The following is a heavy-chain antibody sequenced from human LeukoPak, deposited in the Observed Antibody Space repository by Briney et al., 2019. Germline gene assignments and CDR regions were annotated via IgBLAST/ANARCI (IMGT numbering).Heavy chain of an antibody. CDR3: ARDGSSSENYYYYGMDV. D-gene: IGHD6-6*01. J-gene: IGHJ6*02. Sequence: SQTLSLTCTVSGGSISSGGYYWSWIRQHPGTGLEWIGYIYYSGSTYYNPSLKSRVTISVDTSKNQFSLELSSVTAADTAVYYCARDGSSSENYYYYGMDVWGQGTTVTVSS. V-gene: IGHV4-31*03. CDR1: GGSISSGGYY. CDR2: IYYSGST.